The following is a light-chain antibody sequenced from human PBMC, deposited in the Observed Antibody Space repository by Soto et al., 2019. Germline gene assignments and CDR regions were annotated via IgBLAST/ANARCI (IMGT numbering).Light chain of an antibody. CDR3: QQLNSYPLT. V-gene: IGKV1-9*01. Sequence: DIQLPQSPSFLSASVGDRVSITCRATQGITSFLAWYQQIPGKAPKLLIYTASTFQSGVPPRFSGSGSGTEFTLTISSLQPEDFGTYYCQQLNSYPLTLGGGTRVAIK. J-gene: IGKJ4*01. CDR1: QGITSF. CDR2: TAS.